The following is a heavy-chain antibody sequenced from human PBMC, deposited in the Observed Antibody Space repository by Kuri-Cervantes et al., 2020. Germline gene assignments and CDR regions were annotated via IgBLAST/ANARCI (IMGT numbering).Heavy chain of an antibody. J-gene: IGHJ6*02. D-gene: IGHD6-13*01. V-gene: IGHV1-18*04. CDR2: ISAYNGNT. Sequence: ASVKVSCKASGYTFTSYYMHWVRQAPGQGLEWMGWISAYNGNTNYAQKLQGRVTMTTDTSTSTAYMELRSLRSDDTAVYYCARDSFEAAGTRYYYGMDVWGQGTTVTVSS. CDR3: ARDSFEAAGTRYYYGMDV. CDR1: GYTFTSYY.